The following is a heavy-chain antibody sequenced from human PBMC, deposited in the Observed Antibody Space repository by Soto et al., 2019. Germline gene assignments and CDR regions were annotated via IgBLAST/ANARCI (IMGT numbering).Heavy chain of an antibody. CDR1: GFTFSSYG. CDR3: ARESSSTSANWFDP. V-gene: IGHV3-33*01. CDR2: IWYDGSNK. J-gene: IGHJ5*02. D-gene: IGHD2-2*01. Sequence: GGSLRLSCAASGFTFSSYGMHWVRQAPGKGLEWVAVIWYDGSNKYYADSVKGRFTISRDNAKNTLYLQMNSLRAEDTAVYYCARESSSTSANWFDPWGQGTLVTVAS.